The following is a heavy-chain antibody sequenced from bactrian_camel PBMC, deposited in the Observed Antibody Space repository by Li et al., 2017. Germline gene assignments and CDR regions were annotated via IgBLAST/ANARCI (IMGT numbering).Heavy chain of an antibody. CDR2: IYSSGRPS. J-gene: IGHJ4*01. Sequence: HVQLVESGGGSVQAGGSLTLSCAASGLVYPFWSMAWFRQAPGKEREEVANIYSSGRPSYYADSVKGRFTISQDNAKNTLYLQMNSLKVEDTAMYYCAATRGVCDTPGTVTYYGTGTQVTVS. CDR1: GLVYPFWS. D-gene: IGHD2*01. V-gene: IGHV3S55*01.